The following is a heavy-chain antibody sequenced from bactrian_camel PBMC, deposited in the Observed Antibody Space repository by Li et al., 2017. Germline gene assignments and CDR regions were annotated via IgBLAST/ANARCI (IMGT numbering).Heavy chain of an antibody. CDR3: KTVLVGVTIEVTCPKSPY. J-gene: IGHJ4*01. Sequence: QVQLVESGGGSVQSEGSLRLSCKTSGSAYENFCIGWFRQRSGNEREGVAALFTGGGETHYSNSARGRFTIFEDNAKGTVHLQLNSLKPEDTATYYCKTVLVGVTIEVTCPKSPYWGQGTQVTV. CDR1: GSAYENFC. V-gene: IGHV3S61*01. CDR2: LFTGGGET. D-gene: IGHD3*01.